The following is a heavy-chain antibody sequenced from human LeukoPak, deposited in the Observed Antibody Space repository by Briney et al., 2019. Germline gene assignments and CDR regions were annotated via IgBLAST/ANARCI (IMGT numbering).Heavy chain of an antibody. D-gene: IGHD6-19*01. Sequence: GGSLRLSCAASGFTFSTYWMSWVRQGAGKGLEWVANIKQDGSEKYYVDSVKGRFTISRDNAKNSLYPQMNSLRAEDTAVYYCVRDGGVAVAGTADYWGQGTLVTVSS. V-gene: IGHV3-7*01. CDR2: IKQDGSEK. CDR1: GFTFSTYW. J-gene: IGHJ4*02. CDR3: VRDGGVAVAGTADY.